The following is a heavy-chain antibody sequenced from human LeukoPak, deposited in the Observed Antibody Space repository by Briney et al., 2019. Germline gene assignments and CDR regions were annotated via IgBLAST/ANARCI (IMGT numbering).Heavy chain of an antibody. CDR2: IYYSGST. D-gene: IGHD4-17*01. V-gene: IGHV4-59*01. CDR3: ARLSPETTGTGAFDS. J-gene: IGHJ4*02. Sequence: SETLSLTCTVSGGSISSYYWSWIRQPPGKGLEWIGYIYYSGSTNYNPSLKSRVTISVDTSKNQFSLKLSSVTAADTAVYYCARLSPETTGTGAFDSWGRGTLVTVSS. CDR1: GGSISSYY.